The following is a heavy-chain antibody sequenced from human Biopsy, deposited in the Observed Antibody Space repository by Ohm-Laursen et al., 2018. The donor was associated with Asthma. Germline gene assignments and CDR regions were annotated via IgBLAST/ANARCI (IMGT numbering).Heavy chain of an antibody. J-gene: IGHJ5*02. V-gene: IGHV1-2*02. Sequence: ASVKASCKASGYTFIGCHIHWMRQAPGQGLEWMGWINTNSGGTNYAQKFQGRVTMTRDTSISTAYMEVIRLRSDDTAVYYCARGQKSAGDRWFDPWGQGTLVTVSS. CDR3: ARGQKSAGDRWFDP. D-gene: IGHD6-13*01. CDR1: GYTFIGCH. CDR2: INTNSGGT.